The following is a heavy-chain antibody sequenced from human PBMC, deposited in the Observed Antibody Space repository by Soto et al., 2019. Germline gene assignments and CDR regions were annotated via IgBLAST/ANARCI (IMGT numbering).Heavy chain of an antibody. J-gene: IGHJ5*02. CDR3: AREYSSSSGDNWFDP. CDR1: GGSISSGGYS. V-gene: IGHV4-30-2*01. Sequence: SETLSLTCAVSGGSISSGGYSWSWIRQPPGKGLEWIGYIYHSGSTYYNPSLKSRVTISVDRSKNQFSLKLSSVTAADTAVYYCAREYSSSSGDNWFDPWGQGTLVTVSS. D-gene: IGHD6-6*01. CDR2: IYHSGST.